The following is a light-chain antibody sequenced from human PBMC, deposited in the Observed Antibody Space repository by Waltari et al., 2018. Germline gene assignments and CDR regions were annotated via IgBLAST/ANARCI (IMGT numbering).Light chain of an antibody. CDR2: DAS. J-gene: IGKJ2*01. CDR1: QSVSSY. Sequence: EIVLTQSPATLSLSPGERATLSCRASQSVSSYLAWYQQKPGQAPRLLIYDASSRATGIPARFSGSGSGTDFTLTISSLEPEDFAVYYCQQYNSYPMYTFGQGTKLEIK. CDR3: QQYNSYPMYT. V-gene: IGKV3-11*01.